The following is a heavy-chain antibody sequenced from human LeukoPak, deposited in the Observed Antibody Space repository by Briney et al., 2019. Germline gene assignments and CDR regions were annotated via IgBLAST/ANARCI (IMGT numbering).Heavy chain of an antibody. CDR2: IYHSGST. D-gene: IGHD3-22*01. CDR3: ARVPTYYYDSSGYLAWFDP. V-gene: IGHV4-38-2*02. Sequence: KSSETLSLTCTVSGYSISSGYYWGWIRQPPGKGLEWIGSIYHSGSTYYNPSLKSRVTISVDTSKNQFSLKLSSVTAADTAVYYCARVPTYYYDSSGYLAWFDPWGQGTLVTVSS. J-gene: IGHJ5*02. CDR1: GYSISSGYY.